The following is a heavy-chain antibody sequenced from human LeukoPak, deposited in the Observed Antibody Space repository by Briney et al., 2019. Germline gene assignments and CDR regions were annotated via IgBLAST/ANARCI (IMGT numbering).Heavy chain of an antibody. CDR3: ARLYCSTSSCYHLDAFDL. Sequence: SETLSLTCTVSGASISSYYWSWLRQPPGKGLEYIGYIYYSGSTDYNPSLKSRVTISLDTSKNQLSLKLSSVTAADTAVYYCARLYCSTSSCYHLDAFDLWGHGTMVTVSS. D-gene: IGHD2-2*01. CDR2: IYYSGST. V-gene: IGHV4-59*01. J-gene: IGHJ3*01. CDR1: GASISSYY.